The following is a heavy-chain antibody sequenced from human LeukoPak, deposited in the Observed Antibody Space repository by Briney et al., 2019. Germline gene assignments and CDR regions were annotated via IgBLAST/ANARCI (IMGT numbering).Heavy chain of an antibody. CDR3: ARDLKGSQCYFDY. J-gene: IGHJ4*02. V-gene: IGHV3-30*03. Sequence: QPGGSLRLSCAASGFTFSSYGMHWVRQAPGKGLEWVAVISYDGSNKYYADSVKGRFTISRDNSKNALYLQMNSLRAEDTAVYYCARDLKGSQCYFDYWGQGTLVTVCS. D-gene: IGHD6-13*01. CDR2: ISYDGSNK. CDR1: GFTFSSYG.